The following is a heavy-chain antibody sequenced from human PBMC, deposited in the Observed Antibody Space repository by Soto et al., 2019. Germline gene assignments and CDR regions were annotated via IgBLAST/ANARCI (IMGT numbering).Heavy chain of an antibody. V-gene: IGHV3-23*01. D-gene: IGHD3-10*01. Sequence: GGSLRLSCAASGFTFSSYAMSWVRQAPGKGLEWVSAISGSGGSTYYADSVKGRFTISRDNSKNTLYLQMNSLRAEDTAVYYCARDRYYYGSGSYYNNNWFDPWGQGTLVTVSS. CDR3: ARDRYYYGSGSYYNNNWFDP. CDR2: ISGSGGST. J-gene: IGHJ5*02. CDR1: GFTFSSYA.